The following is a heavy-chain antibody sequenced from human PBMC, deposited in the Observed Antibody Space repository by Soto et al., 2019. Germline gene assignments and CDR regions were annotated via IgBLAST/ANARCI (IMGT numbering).Heavy chain of an antibody. CDR3: ARDQRYCSGGSCYYGNWFDP. V-gene: IGHV1-3*01. Sequence: APVKVSCKASGYTFTSYAMHWVRQAPGQRLKWMGWINAGNGNTKYSQKFQGRVTITRDTSASTAYMELSSLRSEDTAVYYCARDQRYCSGGSCYYGNWFDPWGQGTLVTVSS. CDR2: INAGNGNT. D-gene: IGHD2-15*01. J-gene: IGHJ5*02. CDR1: GYTFTSYA.